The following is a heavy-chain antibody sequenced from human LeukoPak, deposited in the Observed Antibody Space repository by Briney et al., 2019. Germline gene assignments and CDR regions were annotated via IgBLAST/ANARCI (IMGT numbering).Heavy chain of an antibody. Sequence: GGSLRLSSAASGFTFSSYGMQWVRQAPGKGLEWVAVIWYDGSNKYYADSVKGRFTISRDNSKNTLYLQMNSLRAEDTAVYYCARGPLSSSWYFDYWGQGTLVTVSS. J-gene: IGHJ4*02. D-gene: IGHD6-13*01. V-gene: IGHV3-33*01. CDR2: IWYDGSNK. CDR1: GFTFSSYG. CDR3: ARGPLSSSWYFDY.